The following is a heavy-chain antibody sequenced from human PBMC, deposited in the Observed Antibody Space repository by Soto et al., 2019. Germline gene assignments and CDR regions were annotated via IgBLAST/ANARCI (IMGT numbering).Heavy chain of an antibody. CDR3: AKDETGTLFDP. CDR2: ISGSGGST. V-gene: IGHV3-23*01. D-gene: IGHD1-7*01. CDR1: GFTFNNYA. Sequence: EVQLLESGGGLVRPGESLRLSCTTSGFTFNNYAMNWVRQAPGKGLEWVSFISGSGGSTYYADSVKGRFTISRDNSKNTLYLQMNSLRAEDTAVYYCAKDETGTLFDPWGQGTLVTVSS. J-gene: IGHJ5*02.